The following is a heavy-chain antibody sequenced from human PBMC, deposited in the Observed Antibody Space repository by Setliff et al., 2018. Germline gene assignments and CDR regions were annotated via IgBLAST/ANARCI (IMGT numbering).Heavy chain of an antibody. D-gene: IGHD1-26*01. CDR3: TREHTPWVGASHHDC. V-gene: IGHV3-74*01. J-gene: IGHJ4*02. CDR2: IDKDGSST. Sequence: GGSLRLSCAASGFRISFREYWMFWVRQAPGKGLEWVARIDKDGSSTVYADSVKGRFTIPRDNVKKMLYLQMDSLRTEDTAVYYCTREHTPWVGASHHDCWGQGTQVTVSS. CDR1: GFRISFREYW.